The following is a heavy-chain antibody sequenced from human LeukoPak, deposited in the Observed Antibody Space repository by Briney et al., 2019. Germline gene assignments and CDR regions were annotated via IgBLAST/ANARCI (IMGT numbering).Heavy chain of an antibody. CDR1: GFTVSSNY. V-gene: IGHV3-66*01. J-gene: IGHJ4*02. Sequence: GGSLRLSCAASGFTVSSNYMSWVRQAPGKGLEWVSVIYSGGSTYYADSVKGRFTISRDNSKNTLYLQMNSLRAEDTAVYYCARESGGSSFEYYFDYWGQGTLVTVSS. CDR2: IYSGGST. D-gene: IGHD6-13*01. CDR3: ARESGGSSFEYYFDY.